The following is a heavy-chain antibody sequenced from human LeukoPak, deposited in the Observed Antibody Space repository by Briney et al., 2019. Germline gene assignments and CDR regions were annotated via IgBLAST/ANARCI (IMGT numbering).Heavy chain of an antibody. J-gene: IGHJ1*01. V-gene: IGHV3-15*01. CDR1: GVTFSNAW. CDR3: TARYCRSTSCYGEYFQR. Sequence: GGSLRLSCAASGVTFSNAWMSGVRQAPGEGLEWVGRIKSKTDGGTTDYAAPVKGRFTISRDDSKNTLYLQMNSLKTEDTAVYYCTARYCRSTSCYGEYFQRWGQGTLVTVSS. CDR2: IKSKTDGGTT. D-gene: IGHD2-2*01.